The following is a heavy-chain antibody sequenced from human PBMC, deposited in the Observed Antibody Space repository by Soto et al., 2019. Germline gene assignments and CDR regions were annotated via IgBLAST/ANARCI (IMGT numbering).Heavy chain of an antibody. D-gene: IGHD2-8*01. CDR1: GFTFSSYA. CDR2: ISGSGGST. Sequence: EVQLLESGGGLVQPGGSLRLSCAASGFTFSSYAMSWVRQAPGKGLEWVAAISGSGGSTYYADSVKGRFTISRDNSKNTLYLQMNSLRAEDTAVYYCAKGGNASPYYFDYWGQGTLVTVSS. V-gene: IGHV3-23*01. J-gene: IGHJ4*02. CDR3: AKGGNASPYYFDY.